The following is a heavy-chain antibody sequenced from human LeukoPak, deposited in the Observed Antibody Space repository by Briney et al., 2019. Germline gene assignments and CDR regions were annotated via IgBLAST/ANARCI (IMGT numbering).Heavy chain of an antibody. CDR2: IHYSGST. D-gene: IGHD2-15*01. Sequence: ETLSLTCTVSGGSISSYYWSWIRQPPGKGLEWIGYIHYSGSTNYNPSLKSRVTISVDTSKNQFSLKLSSATAADTAVYYCARDALGYSWFDPWGQGTLVTVSS. CDR1: GGSISSYY. V-gene: IGHV4-59*01. J-gene: IGHJ5*02. CDR3: ARDALGYSWFDP.